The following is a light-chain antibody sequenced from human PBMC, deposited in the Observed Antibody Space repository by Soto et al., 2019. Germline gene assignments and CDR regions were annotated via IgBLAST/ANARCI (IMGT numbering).Light chain of an antibody. CDR1: SSDVGGYKY. CDR3: ASYTSSSTSVI. V-gene: IGLV2-14*01. CDR2: EVS. Sequence: QSVLTQPASVSGSPGQSITISCTGTSSDVGGYKYVSWYQQHPDKAPKLIIFEVSNRPSGISSRFSGSKSGNMASLTISGLQAEDEADYYCASYTSSSTSVIFGSGTKLTVL. J-gene: IGLJ2*01.